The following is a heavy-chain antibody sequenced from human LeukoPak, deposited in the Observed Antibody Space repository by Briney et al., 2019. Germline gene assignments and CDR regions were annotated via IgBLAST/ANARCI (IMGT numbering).Heavy chain of an antibody. CDR1: GFTISSHG. D-gene: IGHD6-19*01. CDR2: IAYHGSTE. CDR3: AKDWGSGGWYNYFDP. J-gene: IGHJ5*02. Sequence: GGSLRLSCAVSGFTISSHGMHWVGQAPGKGPEWVAMIAYHGSTEYYGDAVQGRFTIISGNAKNTLYLQIDRLRADGPALFLFAKDWGSGGWYNYFDPWGQGTLVTVSS. V-gene: IGHV3-30*18.